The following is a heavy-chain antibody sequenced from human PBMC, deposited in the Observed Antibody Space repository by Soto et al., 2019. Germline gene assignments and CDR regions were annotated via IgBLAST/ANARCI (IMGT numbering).Heavy chain of an antibody. CDR3: ARPMGSIAAAGDY. CDR2: IYPGDSDT. D-gene: IGHD6-13*01. Sequence: GESLKISCKGSGYSFTSYWIGWVRQMPGKGLEWMRIIYPGDSDTRYSPSFQGQVTISADKSISTAYLQWSSLKASDTAMYSCARPMGSIAAAGDYWGQGTLVTVSS. J-gene: IGHJ4*02. CDR1: GYSFTSYW. V-gene: IGHV5-51*01.